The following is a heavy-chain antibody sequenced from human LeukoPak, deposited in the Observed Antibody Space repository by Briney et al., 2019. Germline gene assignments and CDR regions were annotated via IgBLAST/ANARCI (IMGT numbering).Heavy chain of an antibody. J-gene: IGHJ4*02. CDR2: ISSNAGST. V-gene: IGHV3-64D*06. D-gene: IGHD2-21*02. Sequence: GGSLRLSCSASGFTFSSYAMHWVRQAPGKGLEFVSAISSNAGSTYYADSVKARFTISRDNSKNTVYLQMSSLRTEDTAVYYCVKTAYCGGDCNIYSDYWGQGTLVTVSS. CDR3: VKTAYCGGDCNIYSDY. CDR1: GFTFSSYA.